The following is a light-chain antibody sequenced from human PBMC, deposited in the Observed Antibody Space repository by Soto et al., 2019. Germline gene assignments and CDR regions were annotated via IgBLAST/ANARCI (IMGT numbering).Light chain of an antibody. CDR1: QSVSSY. Sequence: QSPAPLSLSHGQRATLSCRASQSVSSYLAWYQQKPGQAPRLLIHGASSRATGIPDRFSGSGSGTYFTLIISRLEPEDFAVYYCQHDGSSWTFGQGTKVDI. J-gene: IGKJ1*01. CDR3: QHDGSSWT. V-gene: IGKV3-20*01. CDR2: GAS.